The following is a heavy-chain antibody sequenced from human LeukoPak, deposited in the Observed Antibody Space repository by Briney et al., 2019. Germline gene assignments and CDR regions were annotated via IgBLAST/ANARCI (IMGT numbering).Heavy chain of an antibody. Sequence: GGSLRLSCAASGFTFSSYGMHWVRQAPGQGLEWMGWINPNSGGTNYAQKFQGRVTMTRDTSISTAYMELSRLRSDDTAVYYCARTGLRFLEYVYWGQGTLVTVSS. CDR2: INPNSGGT. CDR3: ARTGLRFLEYVY. V-gene: IGHV1-2*02. CDR1: GFTFSSYG. D-gene: IGHD3-3*01. J-gene: IGHJ4*02.